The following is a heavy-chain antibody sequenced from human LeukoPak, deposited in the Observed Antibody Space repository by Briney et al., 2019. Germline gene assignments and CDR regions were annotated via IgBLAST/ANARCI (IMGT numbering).Heavy chain of an antibody. D-gene: IGHD3-22*01. Sequence: PGGSLRLSCAASGFTFSSYSMNWVRQAPGKGLEWVSYIRSSSSTRYYADSVKGRFTISRDNAKNSLYLQMNSLRAEDTAVYYCARDIHPYYYDSSGFDYWGQGTLVTVSS. CDR2: IRSSSSTR. V-gene: IGHV3-48*04. J-gene: IGHJ4*02. CDR1: GFTFSSYS. CDR3: ARDIHPYYYDSSGFDY.